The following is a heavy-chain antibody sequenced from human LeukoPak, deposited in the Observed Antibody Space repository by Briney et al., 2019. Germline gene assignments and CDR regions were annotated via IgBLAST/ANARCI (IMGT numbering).Heavy chain of an antibody. CDR3: ARASLNYDSSGYYSDLDY. CDR2: INSDGSEG. Sequence: GGSLRLSCAVSGFTFSGFWMSWSRQAPGKGLEWVASINSDGSEGYYADVVKGRFTISRDNAKNSLYLQINSLRAEDTAVYYCARASLNYDSSGYYSDLDYWGQGTLVTVSS. D-gene: IGHD3-22*01. J-gene: IGHJ4*02. CDR1: GFTFSGFW. V-gene: IGHV3-7*03.